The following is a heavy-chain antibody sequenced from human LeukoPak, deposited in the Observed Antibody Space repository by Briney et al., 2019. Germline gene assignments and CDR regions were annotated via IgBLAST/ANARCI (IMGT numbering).Heavy chain of an antibody. Sequence: PSETLSLTCTVSGGSISIYYWSWIRQPPGKGLEWIGYIYYSGSTNYNPSLKSRVTISVDTSKNQFSLKLSSVTAADTAVYYCARAYDSSGYGRDYYYYGMDVWGQGTTVTVSS. CDR2: IYYSGST. CDR1: GGSISIYY. V-gene: IGHV4-59*08. J-gene: IGHJ6*02. D-gene: IGHD3-22*01. CDR3: ARAYDSSGYGRDYYYYGMDV.